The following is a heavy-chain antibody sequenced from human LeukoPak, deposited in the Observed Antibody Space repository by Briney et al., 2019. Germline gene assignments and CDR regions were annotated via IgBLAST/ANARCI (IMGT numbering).Heavy chain of an antibody. CDR2: INPNSGGT. J-gene: IGHJ4*02. CDR3: ARAYYDILTGYYFAGGY. D-gene: IGHD3-9*01. V-gene: IGHV1-2*02. CDR1: GYTFTGYY. Sequence: ASVKVSSKASGYTFTGYYMHWVRQAPGQGLEWMGWINPNSGGTNYAQKFQGRVTMTRDTSISTAYMELSRLRSDDTAVYYCARAYYDILTGYYFAGGYWGQATLVTVSS.